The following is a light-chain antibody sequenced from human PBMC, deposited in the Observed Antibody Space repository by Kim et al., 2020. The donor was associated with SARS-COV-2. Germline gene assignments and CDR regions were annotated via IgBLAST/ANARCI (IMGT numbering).Light chain of an antibody. CDR2: DVS. Sequence: QSITISCTGASSDVGAYNYVSWYQQHPGKAPKLLIYDVSSRPSGVSDRFSGSKSGNTASLTISGLQAEDEADYYCNSYTSSNTRVFGTGSKVTVL. V-gene: IGLV2-14*03. J-gene: IGLJ1*01. CDR1: SSDVGAYNY. CDR3: NSYTSSNTRV.